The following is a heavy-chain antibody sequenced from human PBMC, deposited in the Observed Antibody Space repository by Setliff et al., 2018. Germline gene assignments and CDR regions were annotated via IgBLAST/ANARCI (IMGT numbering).Heavy chain of an antibody. J-gene: IGHJ6*03. CDR3: ARTYYYASGRSGYYYYYYYMDV. D-gene: IGHD3-10*01. CDR1: GGSISTYY. V-gene: IGHV4-59*08. Sequence: SETLSLTCTVSGGSISTYYWSWIRQTPVKGLEWIGYVYYSGTTNYNPLFKSRVTISVDTSKNQFSLKLNSVTAADTAIYYCARTYYYASGRSGYYYYYYYMDVWGKGTTVTVSS. CDR2: VYYSGTT.